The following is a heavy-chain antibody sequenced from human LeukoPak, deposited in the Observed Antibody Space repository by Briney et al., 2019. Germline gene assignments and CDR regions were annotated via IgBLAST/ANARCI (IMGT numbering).Heavy chain of an antibody. CDR2: INHSGST. J-gene: IGHJ5*02. D-gene: IGHD3-22*01. CDR1: GGSFSGYY. CDR3: SGYYYERWFDP. V-gene: IGHV4-34*01. Sequence: PSEALSLTCAVYGGSFSGYYWSWIRQPPGKGLEWIGEINHSGSTNYHPSLKSRVTISVDTSKNQFSLKLSSVTAADTAVYDSSGYYYERWFDPWGQGTLVTVSS.